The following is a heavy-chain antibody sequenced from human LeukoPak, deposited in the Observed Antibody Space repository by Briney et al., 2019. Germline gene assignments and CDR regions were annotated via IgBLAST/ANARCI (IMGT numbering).Heavy chain of an antibody. J-gene: IGHJ4*02. CDR1: GYTFTSYY. CDR2: IIPIFGTA. V-gene: IGHV1-69*13. D-gene: IGHD3-22*01. Sequence: SVKVSCKASGYTFTSYYMHWVRQAPGQGLEWMGGIIPIFGTANYAQKFQGRVTITADESTSTAYMELSSLRSEDTAVYYCAREDYYDSSGSDYWGQGTLVTVSS. CDR3: AREDYYDSSGSDY.